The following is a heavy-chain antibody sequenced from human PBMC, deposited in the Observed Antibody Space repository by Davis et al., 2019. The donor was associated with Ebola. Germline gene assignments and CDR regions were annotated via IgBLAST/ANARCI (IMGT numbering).Heavy chain of an antibody. V-gene: IGHV1-2*02. CDR1: GYTFIAFY. CDR2: INPNSGGT. D-gene: IGHD1-26*01. J-gene: IGHJ5*02. CDR3: ARAVVGVTNWFDP. Sequence: ASVKVSCKASGYTFIAFYMHWVRQAPGQGLEWMGWINPNSGGTIYAQKFQGRVTMTRDTSISTAYMELSRLRSDDTAVYYCARAVVGVTNWFDPWGQGTLITVSS.